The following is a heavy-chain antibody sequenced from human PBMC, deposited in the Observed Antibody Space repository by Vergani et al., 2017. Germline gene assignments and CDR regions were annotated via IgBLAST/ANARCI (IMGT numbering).Heavy chain of an antibody. CDR3: ARVYTYYDFWSDSIGGNWFDP. V-gene: IGHV4-34*01. Sequence: QFHLQQWGAGLLKPSETLSLTCAVYGGSFIFYYFSWIRQPPGNGLYFIGEINHSGSTNYNLSLKSRVTISVYTSKNQFSLKLSSVTAADTAVYYCARVYTYYDFWSDSIGGNWFDPWGQGTLVTVSS. D-gene: IGHD3-3*01. CDR2: INHSGST. CDR1: GGSFIFYY. J-gene: IGHJ5*02.